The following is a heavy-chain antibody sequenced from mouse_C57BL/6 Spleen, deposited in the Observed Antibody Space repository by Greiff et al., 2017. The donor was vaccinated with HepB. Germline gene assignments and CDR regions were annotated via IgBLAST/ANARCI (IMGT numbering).Heavy chain of an antibody. CDR1: GFTFSDYG. D-gene: IGHD1-1*01. V-gene: IGHV5-17*01. Sequence: EVKLVESGGGLVKPGGSLKLSCAASGFTFSDYGMHWVRQAPEKGLEWVAYISSGSSTIYYADTVKGRFTIPRDNAKNTLFLQMTRLGSEDTSMYDCARITTVVAKAMDDWGKGTSVTVSS. CDR2: ISSGSSTI. J-gene: IGHJ4*01. CDR3: ARITTVVAKAMDD.